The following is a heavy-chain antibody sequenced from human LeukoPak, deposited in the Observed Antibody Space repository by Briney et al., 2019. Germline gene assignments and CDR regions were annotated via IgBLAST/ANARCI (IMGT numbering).Heavy chain of an antibody. CDR1: GGTFSSYA. Sequence: ASVKVSCKAPGGTFSSYAISWVRQAPGQGLEWMGGIIPIFGTANYAQKFQGRVTITTDESTSTAYMELSSLRSEDTAVYYCAREYDILTGCNWFDPGGQGTLVTVSS. D-gene: IGHD3-9*01. V-gene: IGHV1-69*05. CDR2: IIPIFGTA. CDR3: AREYDILTGCNWFDP. J-gene: IGHJ5*02.